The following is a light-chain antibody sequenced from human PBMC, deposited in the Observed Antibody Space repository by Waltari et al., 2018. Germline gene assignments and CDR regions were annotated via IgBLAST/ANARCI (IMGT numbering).Light chain of an antibody. CDR1: QSLVHRDGNTY. CDR3: MQGTRWPYT. Sequence: DVVMTQYPLSLPVTLGQPASIPCSSSQSLVHRDGNTYLNWFQQRPGQSPRRLIYKVSNRDSGVPEGFIGSGSGTYFSLKISRVVAADVWVYYCMQGTRWPYTFGQGTKLEIK. J-gene: IGKJ2*01. CDR2: KVS. V-gene: IGKV2-30*02.